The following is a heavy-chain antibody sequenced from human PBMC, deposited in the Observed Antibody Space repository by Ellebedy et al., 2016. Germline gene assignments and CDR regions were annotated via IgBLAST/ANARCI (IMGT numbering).Heavy chain of an antibody. V-gene: IGHV4-4*07. D-gene: IGHD2-15*01. CDR3: ARDGSCGGGSCYGDV. CDR1: GDSISSYY. CDR2: IYPSGST. J-gene: IGHJ6*02. Sequence: SETLSLXXTVSGDSISSYYWSWIRQSAGKGLDWIGHIYPSGSTNYNPSLRGRVTMSVDTSKNQLSLKLRSVTAADTAVYYCARDGSCGGGSCYGDVWGQGTTVIVSS.